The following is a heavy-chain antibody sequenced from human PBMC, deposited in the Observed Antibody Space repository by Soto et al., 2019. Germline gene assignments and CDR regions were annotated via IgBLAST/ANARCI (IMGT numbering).Heavy chain of an antibody. Sequence: QVHLVQSGAEVKKPGASVKVSCTTSGYTFTTSGISWVRQAPGQRLEWIGWISGHNGNTKYAQNFQVRVTMTTDTSTSTAYMEMRSLRSDDTAIYYCARGGKFGELYPAIWDYWGQGTLVTVSS. CDR3: ARGGKFGELYPAIWDY. CDR1: GYTFTTSG. CDR2: ISGHNGNT. J-gene: IGHJ4*02. D-gene: IGHD3-10*01. V-gene: IGHV1-18*01.